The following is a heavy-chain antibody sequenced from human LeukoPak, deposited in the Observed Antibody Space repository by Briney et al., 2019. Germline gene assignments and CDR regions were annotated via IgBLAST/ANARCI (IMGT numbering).Heavy chain of an antibody. Sequence: GGSLRLSCAASGFTFSSYAMSWVRQAPGKGLEWVSAISGSGGSTYYADSVKGRFTISRDNSKNTLYLQMNNLRAEDTAVYYCATAPPVPYYLDYWGQGTLVTVSS. V-gene: IGHV3-23*01. J-gene: IGHJ4*02. CDR3: ATAPPVPYYLDY. CDR1: GFTFSSYA. CDR2: ISGSGGST. D-gene: IGHD1-1*01.